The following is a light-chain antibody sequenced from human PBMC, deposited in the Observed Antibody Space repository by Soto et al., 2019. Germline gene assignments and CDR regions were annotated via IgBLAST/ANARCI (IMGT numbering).Light chain of an antibody. V-gene: IGKV3-11*01. CDR3: QQRSNRLLT. CDR2: AAS. J-gene: IGKJ4*01. Sequence: EIELTQSPATLPLSPGDRATLSCRASQSVSSFLAWYQQKPGQAPQLLIYAASHLATGVPSRFSGSRSGTDFTLTISSLEPEDFAVYYCQQRSNRLLTFGGGTKVEIK. CDR1: QSVSSF.